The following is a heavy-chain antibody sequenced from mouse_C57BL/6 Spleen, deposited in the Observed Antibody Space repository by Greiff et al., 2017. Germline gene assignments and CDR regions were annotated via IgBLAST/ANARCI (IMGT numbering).Heavy chain of an antibody. D-gene: IGHD1-1*01. CDR3: ARAITTVANWYFDV. CDR2: IDPSDSYT. V-gene: IGHV1-69*01. J-gene: IGHJ1*03. Sequence: QVQLQQPGAELVMPGASVKLSCKASGYTFTSYWMHWVKQRPGQGLEWIGEIDPSDSYTNYNQKFKGKSTLTVDKSASTAYMQLSSLTSEDSAVYYCARAITTVANWYFDVWGTGTTVTVSS. CDR1: GYTFTSYW.